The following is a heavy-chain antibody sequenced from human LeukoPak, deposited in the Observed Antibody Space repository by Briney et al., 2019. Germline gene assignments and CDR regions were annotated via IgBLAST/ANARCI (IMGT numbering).Heavy chain of an antibody. V-gene: IGHV1-24*01. CDR3: ATCYGSGSYYLDY. CDR2: FDPEDGET. Sequence: ASVKVSCKVSGYTLTELSMHWVRQAPGKGLEWMGGFDPEDGETIYAQKFQGRVTMTEDTSTDTAYMELSSLGSEDTAVYYCATCYGSGSYYLDYWGQGTLVTVSS. J-gene: IGHJ4*02. CDR1: GYTLTELS. D-gene: IGHD3-10*01.